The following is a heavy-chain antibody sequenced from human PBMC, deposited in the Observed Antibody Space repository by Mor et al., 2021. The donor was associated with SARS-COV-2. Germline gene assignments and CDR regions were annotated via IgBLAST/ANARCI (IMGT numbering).Heavy chain of an antibody. CDR3: ARGNGDYYFDY. D-gene: IGHD4-17*01. V-gene: IGHV4-30-2*01. Sequence: RVTISVDRSKNQFSPKLSSVTAADTAVYYCARGNGDYYFDYWGQGTLVTVSS. J-gene: IGHJ4*02.